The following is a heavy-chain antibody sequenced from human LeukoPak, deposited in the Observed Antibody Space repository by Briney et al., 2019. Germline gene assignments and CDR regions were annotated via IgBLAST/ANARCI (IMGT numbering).Heavy chain of an antibody. CDR3: ARGGHGAADQ. CDR2: ISPSTTHT. CDR1: GFTFSDYY. J-gene: IGHJ5*02. Sequence: RGSLRLSCAASGFTFSDYYMSWSRQAPGKGLEWLSYISPSTTHTSYADSVKGRFTISRDNANNLLFLQMSSLRAEDTAVYYCARGGHGAADQWGQGTLVAVSS. V-gene: IGHV3-11*05. D-gene: IGHD1-26*01.